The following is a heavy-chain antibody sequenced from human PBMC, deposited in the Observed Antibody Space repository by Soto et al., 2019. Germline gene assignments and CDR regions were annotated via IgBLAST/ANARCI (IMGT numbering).Heavy chain of an antibody. V-gene: IGHV1-24*01. CDR2: FDPEDGET. D-gene: IGHD3-9*01. Sequence: ASVKVSCKVSGYTLTELSMHWVRQAPGKGLEWMGGFDPEDGETIYAQKFQGRVTMTEDTSTDTAYMELSSLRSEDTAVYYCATESRRYYDILTGEGRMFAFDIWGQGTMVTVSS. J-gene: IGHJ3*02. CDR1: GYTLTELS. CDR3: ATESRRYYDILTGEGRMFAFDI.